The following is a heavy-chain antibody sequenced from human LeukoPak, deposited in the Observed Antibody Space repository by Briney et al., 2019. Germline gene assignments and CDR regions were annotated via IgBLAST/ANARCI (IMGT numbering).Heavy chain of an antibody. CDR2: MNPNSGNT. Sequence: ASVKVSCKASGYTFTSYDINWVRQATGQGLEWMGWMNPNSGNTGYAQKFPGRVTMTRNTSISTAYMELSSLRSEDTAVYYCARGSYFCTSCSQNWFDPWGQGTLVTVSS. D-gene: IGHD2-2*01. V-gene: IGHV1-8*01. CDR1: GYTFTSYD. J-gene: IGHJ5*02. CDR3: ARGSYFCTSCSQNWFDP.